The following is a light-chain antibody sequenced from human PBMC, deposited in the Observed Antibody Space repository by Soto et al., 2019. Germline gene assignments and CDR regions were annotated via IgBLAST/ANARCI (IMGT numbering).Light chain of an antibody. CDR2: GAS. V-gene: IGKV3-15*01. Sequence: EIVLTQSPATLSVSPGERATLSCRTSQTISDNLAWYQQRPGQAPRLLIYGASTRATGVPARFSGGGSGTEFNLTISSLQSEDFAVYYCQQYNNWRTCGHGTKVEIK. J-gene: IGKJ1*01. CDR1: QTISDN. CDR3: QQYNNWRT.